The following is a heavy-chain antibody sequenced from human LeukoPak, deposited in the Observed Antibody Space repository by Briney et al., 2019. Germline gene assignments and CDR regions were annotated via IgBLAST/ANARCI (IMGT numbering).Heavy chain of an antibody. J-gene: IGHJ3*02. CDR2: IKSKTDGGTT. CDR1: GFTFDDHA. V-gene: IGHV3-15*01. Sequence: GGSLRLSCAASGFTFDDHAMSWVRQAPGKGLEWVGRIKSKTDGGTTDYAASVKGRFTISRDDSKNTLYLQMNSLKTEDTAVYYCTSQLRFLVEAFDIWGQGTMVTVSS. CDR3: TSQLRFLVEAFDI. D-gene: IGHD3-3*01.